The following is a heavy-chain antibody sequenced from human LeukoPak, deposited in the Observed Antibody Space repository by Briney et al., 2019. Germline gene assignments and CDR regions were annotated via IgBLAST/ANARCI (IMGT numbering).Heavy chain of an antibody. V-gene: IGHV1-2*02. CDR2: INPNSGGT. CDR1: GYTFTGYY. J-gene: IGHJ5*02. CDR3: ARWARVVPAAKCWFDP. Sequence: GASVKVSCKASGYTFTGYYMHWVLQAPGQGLEWMGWINPNSGGTNYAQKFQGRVTMTRDTSISTAYMELSRLRSDDTAVYYCARWARVVPAAKCWFDPWGQGTLVTVSS. D-gene: IGHD2-2*01.